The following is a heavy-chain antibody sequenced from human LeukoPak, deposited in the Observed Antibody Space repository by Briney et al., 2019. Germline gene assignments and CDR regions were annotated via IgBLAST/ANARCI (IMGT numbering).Heavy chain of an antibody. V-gene: IGHV3-21*04. CDR2: ISSSSSYI. Sequence: PGGSLRLSCAASGFTFSSYSMNWVRQAPGKGLEWVSSISSSSSYIYYADSVKGRFTISRDNAKNSLYLQMNSLRAEDTAVYYCAKLPPDGFDYWGREPWSPSPQ. J-gene: IGHJ4*02. CDR3: AKLPPDGFDY. CDR1: GFTFSSYS. D-gene: IGHD4-23*01.